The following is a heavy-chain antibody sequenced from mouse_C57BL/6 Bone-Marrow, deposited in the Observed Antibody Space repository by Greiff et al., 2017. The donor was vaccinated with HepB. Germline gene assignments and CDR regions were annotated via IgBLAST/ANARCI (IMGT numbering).Heavy chain of an antibody. V-gene: IGHV1-19*01. CDR2: INPYNGGT. CDR3: VRGNYDYDGDY. J-gene: IGHJ2*01. CDR1: GYTFTDYY. D-gene: IGHD2-4*01. Sequence: EVQLQQSGPVLVKPGASVKMSCKASGYTFTDYYMNWVKQSHGKSLEWIGVINPYNGGTSYNQKFKGKATLTVDKSSSTAYMELNSLTSEDSAVYYCVRGNYDYDGDYWGQGTTLTVSS.